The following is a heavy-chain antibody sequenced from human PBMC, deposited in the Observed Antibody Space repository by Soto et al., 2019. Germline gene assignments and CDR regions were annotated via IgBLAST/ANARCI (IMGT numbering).Heavy chain of an antibody. CDR2: IYYSGNT. CDR3: ARGIASSSRTSLIY. D-gene: IGHD6-13*01. CDR1: GYSIRNYY. Sequence: SETLSLTCTVSGYSIRNYYWSWIRQPPGKGLEWIGYIYYSGNTNYNPSHKSRVTISLDTSKNQFSLKLTSVTAADTAIYYCARGIASSSRTSLIYWGQGALVTVSS. J-gene: IGHJ4*02. V-gene: IGHV4-59*01.